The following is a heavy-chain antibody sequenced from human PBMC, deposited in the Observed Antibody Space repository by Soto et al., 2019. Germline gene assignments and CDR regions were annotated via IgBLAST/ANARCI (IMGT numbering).Heavy chain of an antibody. CDR3: ARTVSDSSSWIFDF. D-gene: IGHD6-13*01. J-gene: IGHJ4*02. V-gene: IGHV3-48*02. CDR1: GFTFSSYS. CDR2: ISSSSSTI. Sequence: GGSLRLSCAASGFTFSSYSMNWVRQAPGKGLEWVSYISSSSSTIYYADSVKGRFTISRDNARNSLYLQMNSLRDEDTAVYYCARTVSDSSSWIFDFWGQGTLVTVSS.